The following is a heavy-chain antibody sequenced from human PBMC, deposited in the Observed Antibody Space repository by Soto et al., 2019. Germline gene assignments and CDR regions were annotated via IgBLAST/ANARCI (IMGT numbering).Heavy chain of an antibody. Sequence: SGPTLVNPTQTLTLTCTFSGFSLSTSGMCVSWIRQPPGKALEWLARIDWDDDKYYSTSLKTRLTISKDTSKNQVVLTMTNMDPVDTATYYCAHQSAKTGYFDYWGQGTPVTVSS. D-gene: IGHD3-9*01. CDR2: IDWDDDK. V-gene: IGHV2-70*11. CDR3: AHQSAKTGYFDY. CDR1: GFSLSTSGMC. J-gene: IGHJ4*02.